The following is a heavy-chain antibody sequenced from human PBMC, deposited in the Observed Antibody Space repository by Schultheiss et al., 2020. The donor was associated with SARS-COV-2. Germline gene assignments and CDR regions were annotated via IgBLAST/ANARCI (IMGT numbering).Heavy chain of an antibody. Sequence: SETLSLTCAVYGGSFSGYYWSWIRQPPGKGLEWIGEINHSGSTNYNPSLKSRVTISVDTSKNQFSLKLSSVTAADTAVYYCARDPGYCSSTSCYGLDYWGQGTLVTVSS. D-gene: IGHD2-2*01. CDR2: INHSGST. J-gene: IGHJ4*02. CDR3: ARDPGYCSSTSCYGLDY. V-gene: IGHV4-34*01. CDR1: GGSFSGYY.